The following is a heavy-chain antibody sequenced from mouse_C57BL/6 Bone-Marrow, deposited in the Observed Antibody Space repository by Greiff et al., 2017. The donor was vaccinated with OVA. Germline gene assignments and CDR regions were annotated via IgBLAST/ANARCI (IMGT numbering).Heavy chain of an antibody. CDR3: ARGGNNPWYFDV. CDR1: GFTFSDYY. Sequence: EVMLVESEGGLVQPGSSMKLSCTASGFTFSDYYMAWVRQVPEKGLEWVANINYDGSSTYYLDSLKSRFIISRDNAKNILYLQMSSLKSEDTATYYCARGGNNPWYFDVWGTGTTVTVSS. D-gene: IGHD2-1*01. J-gene: IGHJ1*03. CDR2: INYDGSST. V-gene: IGHV5-16*01.